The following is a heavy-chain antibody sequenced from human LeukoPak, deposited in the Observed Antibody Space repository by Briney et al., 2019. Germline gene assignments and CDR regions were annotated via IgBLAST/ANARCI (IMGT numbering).Heavy chain of an antibody. V-gene: IGHV3-30*18. CDR1: GFTFSSYG. J-gene: IGHJ4*02. Sequence: PGGSLRLSCAASGFTFSSYGMHWVRQAPGKGLEWVAVISYDGSNKYYADSVKGRFTISRDNSKNTLYLQMNSLRAEDTAGYYCAKDTSHCSSTSCYYFDYWGQGTLVTVSS. CDR2: ISYDGSNK. D-gene: IGHD2-2*01. CDR3: AKDTSHCSSTSCYYFDY.